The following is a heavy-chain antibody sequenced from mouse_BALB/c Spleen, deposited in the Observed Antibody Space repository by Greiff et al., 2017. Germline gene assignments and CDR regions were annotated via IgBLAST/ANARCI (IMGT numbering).Heavy chain of an antibody. Sequence: EVMLVESGAELVKPGASVKLSCTASGFNIKDTYMHWVKQRPEQGLEWIGRIDPANGNTKYDPKFQGKATITADTSSNTAYLQLSSLTSEDTAVYYCANDGNYLFAYWGQGTLVTVSA. CDR2: IDPANGNT. V-gene: IGHV14-3*02. J-gene: IGHJ3*01. D-gene: IGHD2-1*01. CDR3: ANDGNYLFAY. CDR1: GFNIKDTY.